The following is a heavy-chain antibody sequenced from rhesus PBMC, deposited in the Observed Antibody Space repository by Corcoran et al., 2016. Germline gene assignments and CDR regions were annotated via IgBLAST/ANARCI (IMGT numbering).Heavy chain of an antibody. CDR2: SNPTTGGT. V-gene: IGHV1-138*01. J-gene: IGHJ4*01. CDR3: ERDPRSV. D-gene: IGHD2-15*01. Sequence: QVQLVQSGAEVKKPGSSVKVSCKASGYTFTDYYMHWVRQAPGQGLEGMGTSNPTTGGTNYAHKFQGRVTMTRDTSTSTAYLELSSLRSEDTTVYYCERDPRSVWGQGVLVTVSS. CDR1: GYTFTDYY.